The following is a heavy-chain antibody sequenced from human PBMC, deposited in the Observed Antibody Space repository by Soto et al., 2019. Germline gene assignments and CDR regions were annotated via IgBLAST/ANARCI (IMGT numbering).Heavy chain of an antibody. V-gene: IGHV3-23*01. D-gene: IGHD1-7*01. J-gene: IGHJ3*01. Sequence: EVQLLESGGGLVQPGGSLRLSCAASGFTFNTYVMNWVRHAPGKGLEWVSTISYSADKTHYADSVKGRFTISRDNSRDTLFLQMHSLRADDAAVYYCARRARTATTNWGAFDVWGQGPMVTVSS. CDR1: GFTFNTYV. CDR3: ARRARTATTNWGAFDV. CDR2: ISYSADKT.